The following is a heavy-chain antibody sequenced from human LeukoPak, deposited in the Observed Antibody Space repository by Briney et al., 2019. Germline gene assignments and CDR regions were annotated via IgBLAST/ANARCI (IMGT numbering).Heavy chain of an antibody. J-gene: IGHJ5*02. CDR3: ASYSSGWFDP. V-gene: IGHV4-59*01. CDR2: IYYTGTT. D-gene: IGHD2-21*01. CDR1: GASISSYY. Sequence: SETLSLTCTVSGASISSYYWSWIRQPPGKGLEWIGYIYYTGTTKFNPSLRSRLTISLDTSSNQFSLKLNSVTAADTAVYFCASYSSGWFDPWGQGTLVTDSS.